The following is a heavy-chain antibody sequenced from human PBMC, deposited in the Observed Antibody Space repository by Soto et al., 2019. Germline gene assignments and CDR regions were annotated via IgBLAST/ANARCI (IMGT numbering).Heavy chain of an antibody. D-gene: IGHD6-19*01. V-gene: IGHV3-7*03. CDR1: GFSFSSHW. J-gene: IGHJ4*02. CDR3: ARYSYSSGPQDS. CDR2: IKQDGNDK. Sequence: GGSLRLSCAASGFSFSSHWMSWVRQAPGKGLEWVANIKQDGNDKRYVDSVKGRFTISRDNAKSSLYLQMNSLRAEDTAVYYCARYSYSSGPQDSWGQGTLVTVSS.